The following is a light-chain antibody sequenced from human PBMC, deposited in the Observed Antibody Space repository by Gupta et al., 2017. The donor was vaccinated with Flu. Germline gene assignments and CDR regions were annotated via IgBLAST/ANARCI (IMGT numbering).Light chain of an antibody. CDR3: RQGLQTPRT. Sequence: VTPAAPASISGRASLSLRHHSNQNYLEWLVQYPGQSPRLLIYLASRRACWVPDRFRGCGCSTDFTLIISTVEALHVGVYYSRQGLQTPRTFGQGTXLEI. V-gene: IGKV2-28*01. J-gene: IGKJ2*02. CDR2: LAS. CDR1: LSLRHHSNQNY.